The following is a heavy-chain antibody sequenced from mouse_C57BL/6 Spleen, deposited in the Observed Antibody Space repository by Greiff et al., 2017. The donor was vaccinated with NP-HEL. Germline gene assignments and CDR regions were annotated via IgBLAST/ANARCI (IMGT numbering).Heavy chain of an antibody. Sequence: EVQLQQSGAELVRPGASVKLSCTASGFNIKDDYMHWVKQRPEQGLEWIGWIDPENGDTEYASKFQGKATITADTSSNTAYLQLSSLTSEDTAVYYWTGFYYGSKGGYWGQGTTLTVSS. CDR2: IDPENGDT. V-gene: IGHV14-4*01. CDR3: TGFYYGSKGGY. J-gene: IGHJ2*01. CDR1: GFNIKDDY. D-gene: IGHD1-1*01.